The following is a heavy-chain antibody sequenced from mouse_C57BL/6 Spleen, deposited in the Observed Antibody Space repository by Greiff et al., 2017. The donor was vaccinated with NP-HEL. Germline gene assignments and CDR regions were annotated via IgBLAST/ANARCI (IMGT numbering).Heavy chain of an antibody. V-gene: IGHV1-47*01. CDR3: ARRGYGYDEGAWFAY. D-gene: IGHD2-2*01. Sequence: VQLQESGAELVKPGASVKMSCKASGYTFTTYPIEWMKQNHGKSLEWIGNFHPYNDDTKYNEKFKGKATLTVEKSSSTVYLELSRLTSDDSAVYYCARRGYGYDEGAWFAYWGQGTLVTVSA. CDR1: GYTFTTYP. J-gene: IGHJ3*01. CDR2: FHPYNDDT.